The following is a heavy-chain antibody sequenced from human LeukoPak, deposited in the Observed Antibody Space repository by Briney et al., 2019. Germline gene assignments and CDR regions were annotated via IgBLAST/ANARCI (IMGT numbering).Heavy chain of an antibody. Sequence: ASVKVSCTASGGTFSSYAISWVRQAPGQGLEWMAGIIPIFGTANCAQKFQGRVTITADKSTSTAYMELSSLRSEDTAVYYCARDVSKAGYSSGWYYDYWGQGTLVTVSS. CDR2: IIPIFGTA. J-gene: IGHJ4*02. CDR3: ARDVSKAGYSSGWYYDY. CDR1: GGTFSSYA. V-gene: IGHV1-69*06. D-gene: IGHD6-19*01.